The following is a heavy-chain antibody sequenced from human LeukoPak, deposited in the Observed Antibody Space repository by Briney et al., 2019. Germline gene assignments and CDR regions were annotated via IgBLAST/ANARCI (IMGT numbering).Heavy chain of an antibody. CDR3: ASTISYCSSTSCYLAFFDY. CDR1: GGSISSSSYY. J-gene: IGHJ4*02. V-gene: IGHV4-39*01. Sequence: PSETLSLTCAVSGGSISSSSYYWGWIRQPPGKGLEWIGSIYYSGSTYYNPSLKSRVTISVDTSKNQFSLKLSSVTAADTAVYYCASTISYCSSTSCYLAFFDYWGQGTLVTVSS. CDR2: IYYSGST. D-gene: IGHD2-2*01.